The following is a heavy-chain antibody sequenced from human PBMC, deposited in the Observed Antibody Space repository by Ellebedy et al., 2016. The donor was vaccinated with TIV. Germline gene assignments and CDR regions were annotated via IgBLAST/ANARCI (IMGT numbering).Heavy chain of an antibody. V-gene: IGHV5-51*01. CDR1: GYDFTTFW. CDR2: VYPADSRS. D-gene: IGHD1/OR15-1a*01. Sequence: GESLKISXQASGYDFTTFWVGWVRHVPGRGLEWMGIVYPADSRSRYNPSFQGQVTISADTSITTAYLQWNSLRASDTGIYYCARHNNNGFFHIDSWGQGTPVTVSS. J-gene: IGHJ4*02. CDR3: ARHNNNGFFHIDS.